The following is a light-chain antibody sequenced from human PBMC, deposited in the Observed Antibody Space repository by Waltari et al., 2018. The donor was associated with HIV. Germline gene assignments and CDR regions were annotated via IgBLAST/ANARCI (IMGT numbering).Light chain of an antibody. CDR3: SSYTASNTLWV. J-gene: IGLJ3*02. V-gene: IGLV2-14*03. Sequence: QSALTQPASVSGSRGQSITMSCPGTSSDIAAYNHVSWFQQRPGKAPKLIIYDVTDRPSGVSKRFSGSKSGITASLTISGLQADDEGDYYCSSYTASNTLWVFGGGTKLTVL. CDR1: SSDIAAYNH. CDR2: DVT.